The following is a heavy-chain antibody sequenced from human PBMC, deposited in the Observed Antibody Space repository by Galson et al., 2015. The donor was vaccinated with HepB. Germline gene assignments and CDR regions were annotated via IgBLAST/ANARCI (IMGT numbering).Heavy chain of an antibody. J-gene: IGHJ4*02. CDR3: AKAADGYSANPYYDFDF. V-gene: IGHV1-69*06. Sequence: SVKVSCKASGVTFSSYAFSWVRQAPGQGLEWMGGIMPIFVTANYAQNFQDRVTITADKYTSTVYMELSSLRSEDTALYYCAKAADGYSANPYYDFDFWGQGTLVTVSS. CDR1: GVTFSSYA. CDR2: IMPIFVTA. D-gene: IGHD3-3*01.